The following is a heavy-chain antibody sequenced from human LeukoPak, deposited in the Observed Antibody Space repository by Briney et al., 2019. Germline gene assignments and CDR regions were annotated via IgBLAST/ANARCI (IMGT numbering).Heavy chain of an antibody. J-gene: IGHJ4*02. V-gene: IGHV3-9*01. CDR1: GFTFDDYA. CDR3: AKDIEDSYGYSFDY. D-gene: IGHD5-18*01. Sequence: PGGSLRLSCAASGFTFDDYAMHWVRHAPGKGLEWVSGISWNSGSIGYADSVKGRFTISRDNAKNSLYLQMNSLRAEDTALYYCAKDIEDSYGYSFDYWGQGTLVTVSS. CDR2: ISWNSGSI.